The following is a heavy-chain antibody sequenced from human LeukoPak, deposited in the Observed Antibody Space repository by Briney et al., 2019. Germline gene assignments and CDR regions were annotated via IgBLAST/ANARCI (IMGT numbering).Heavy chain of an antibody. Sequence: GASAKVSCKASGGTFSNYGINWVRQAPGQGLEWMGGITPIFGTANYVQKFQGRVTITADKSTSTAYMELSRLRSEDTATYYCARASSDDTAMATPFAYWGQGTLVIVSS. CDR3: ARASSDDTAMATPFAY. CDR2: ITPIFGTA. V-gene: IGHV1-69*06. D-gene: IGHD5-18*01. J-gene: IGHJ4*02. CDR1: GGTFSNYG.